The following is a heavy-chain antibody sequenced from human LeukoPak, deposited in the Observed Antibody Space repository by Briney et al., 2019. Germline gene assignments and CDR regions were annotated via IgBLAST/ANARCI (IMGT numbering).Heavy chain of an antibody. CDR1: GFTFSSLP. Sequence: PGGSLRLSCAASGFTFSSLPMSWVRQAPGKGLEWVSSLSDSGAGKVYADSVKGRFTISRDNSKNTLYLQTNSLRAEDTAVYYCASGARSTSGFPDWGQGTLVTVSS. CDR2: LSDSGAGK. CDR3: ASGARSTSGFPD. D-gene: IGHD3-22*01. J-gene: IGHJ4*02. V-gene: IGHV3-23*01.